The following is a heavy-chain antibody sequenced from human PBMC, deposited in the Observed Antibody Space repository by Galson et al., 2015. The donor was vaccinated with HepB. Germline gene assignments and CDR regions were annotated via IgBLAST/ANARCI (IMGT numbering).Heavy chain of an antibody. V-gene: IGHV3-64*02. CDR3: AREMTPSSTLYYYYGMDV. D-gene: IGHD5/OR15-5a*01. CDR1: GFTFSSYA. CDR2: ISSNGGST. Sequence: SLRLSCAASGFTFSSYAMHWVRQAPGKGLEYVSAISSNGGSTYYADSVKGRFTISRDNSKNTLYLQMGSLRAEDMAVYYCAREMTPSSTLYYYYGMDVWGQGTTVTVSS. J-gene: IGHJ6*02.